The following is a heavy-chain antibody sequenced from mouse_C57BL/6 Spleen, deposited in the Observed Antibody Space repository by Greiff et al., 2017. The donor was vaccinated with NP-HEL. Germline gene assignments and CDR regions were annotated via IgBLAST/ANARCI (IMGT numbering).Heavy chain of an antibody. V-gene: IGHV1-64*01. Sequence: QVQLQQPGAELVKPGASVKMSCKASGYTFTSYWMHWVKQRPGQGLEWIGMIQPNSGSTNYNEKFKSKATLTVDKSSSTAYMQLSSLTSEDSAVYYCARDSRGYKEYYAMDYWGQGTSVTVSS. J-gene: IGHJ4*01. CDR2: IQPNSGST. D-gene: IGHD3-2*02. CDR3: ARDSRGYKEYYAMDY. CDR1: GYTFTSYW.